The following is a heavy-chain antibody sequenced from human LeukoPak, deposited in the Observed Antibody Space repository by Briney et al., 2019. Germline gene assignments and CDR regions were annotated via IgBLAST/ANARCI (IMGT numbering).Heavy chain of an antibody. V-gene: IGHV4-59*08. CDR2: IYYSGST. CDR1: GGSINSYY. J-gene: IGHJ3*02. D-gene: IGHD2-15*01. Sequence: SETLSLTCTVSGGSINSYYWSWIRQPPGKGLEWIGYIYYSGSTYYNPSLKSRVTISVDTSKNQFSLKLSSVTAADTAVYYCARVPSNIVVVVAASDAFDIWGQGTMVTVSS. CDR3: ARVPSNIVVVVAASDAFDI.